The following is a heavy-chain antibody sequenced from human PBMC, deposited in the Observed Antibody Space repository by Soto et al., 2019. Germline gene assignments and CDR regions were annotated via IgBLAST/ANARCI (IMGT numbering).Heavy chain of an antibody. D-gene: IGHD3-22*01. Sequence: ASVKVSCKASGYTFSSHATHWVRQAPGQRLEWMGWINGGNGDTKYSQKFQDRVTITRDTSASTAYMELSSLRSEDTAVYYCAKNPGYYYDSTGYHFDYWGQGTLVTVSS. CDR2: INGGNGDT. CDR3: AKNPGYYYDSTGYHFDY. CDR1: GYTFSSHA. J-gene: IGHJ4*02. V-gene: IGHV1-3*01.